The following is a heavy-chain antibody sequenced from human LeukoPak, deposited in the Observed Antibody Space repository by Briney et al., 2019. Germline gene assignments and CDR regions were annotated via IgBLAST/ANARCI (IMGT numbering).Heavy chain of an antibody. D-gene: IGHD1-1*01. Sequence: QAGGSLRLSCAASGFTFSSSTMHWVRQAPGKGLEWVAVVSHDGSNKYYADSVKGRFTISRDNSKNTLYLQMNSLRAEDTAVYYCAREPAANSDFDYWGQGTLVTVSS. CDR3: AREPAANSDFDY. CDR2: VSHDGSNK. V-gene: IGHV3-30*04. J-gene: IGHJ4*02. CDR1: GFTFSSST.